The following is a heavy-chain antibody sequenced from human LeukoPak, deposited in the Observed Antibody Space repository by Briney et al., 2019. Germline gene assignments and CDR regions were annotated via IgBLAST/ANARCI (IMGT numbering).Heavy chain of an antibody. CDR1: GGSFSGYY. V-gene: IGHV4-34*01. D-gene: IGHD3-22*01. J-gene: IGHJ3*02. CDR2: INHSGST. CDR3: AREGHYYDSSGYDAFDI. Sequence: SETLSLTCAVYGGSFSGYYWSWIRQPPGKGLEWIGEINHSGSTNYNPSLKSRVTISVDTSKNQFSLKLSSVTAADTAVYYCAREGHYYDSSGYDAFDIWGQGTMVTVSS.